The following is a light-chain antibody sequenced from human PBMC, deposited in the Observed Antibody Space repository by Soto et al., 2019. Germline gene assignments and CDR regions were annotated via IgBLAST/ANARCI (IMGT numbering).Light chain of an antibody. CDR1: SSDVGGYNY. CDR3: SSYTSTSTWV. V-gene: IGLV2-14*01. CDR2: EVN. J-gene: IGLJ3*02. Sequence: QSALTQPASVSGSPGQSITISCTGTSSDVGGYNYVSWYQHHPGKAPQLMIFEVNNRPSGISNRFSGSKSGNTASLTISGLQAEDEADYYCSSYTSTSTWVFGGGTKLPVL.